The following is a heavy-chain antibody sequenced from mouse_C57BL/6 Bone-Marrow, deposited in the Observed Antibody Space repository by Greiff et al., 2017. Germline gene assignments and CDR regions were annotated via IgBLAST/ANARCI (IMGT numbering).Heavy chain of an antibody. V-gene: IGHV1-69*01. D-gene: IGHD2-4*01. CDR1: GYTFTSYW. J-gene: IGHJ3*01. CDR3: AISTMIRSFAY. CDR2: IDPSDSYT. Sequence: VQLQQPGAELVMPGASVKLSCKASGYTFTSYWMHWVKQRPGQGLEWIGEIDPSDSYTNYNQKFKGKSTLTVDKSSSTAYMQLSSLTSEDSAVYYCAISTMIRSFAYWGQGTRVTVSA.